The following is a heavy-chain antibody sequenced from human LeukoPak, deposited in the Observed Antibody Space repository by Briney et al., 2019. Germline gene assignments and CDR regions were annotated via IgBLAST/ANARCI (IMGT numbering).Heavy chain of an antibody. V-gene: IGHV1-8*02. CDR1: GHTFTSCD. Sequence: ASVKVSCKASGHTFTSCDINWVRQATGQGLEWMGWMNPNSGNTAYAQKFQGRVTMTRNTSISTAYMELSSLRSEDTAVYYCAREDYYDSGSFDPWGQGTLVTVSS. D-gene: IGHD3-22*01. CDR2: MNPNSGNT. CDR3: AREDYYDSGSFDP. J-gene: IGHJ5*02.